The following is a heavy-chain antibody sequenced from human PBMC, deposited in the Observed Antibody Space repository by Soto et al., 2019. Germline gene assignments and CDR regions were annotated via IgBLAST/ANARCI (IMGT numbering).Heavy chain of an antibody. Sequence: GSSVKVSFTSSGVTFISYAISWALQAPGQGLEWMGGIIPIFGTANYAQKFQGRVTITADESTSTAYMELSSLRSEDTAVYYCAREGGSPGIAVAGFDYWGQGTLVTVSS. D-gene: IGHD6-19*01. V-gene: IGHV1-69*01. CDR1: GVTFISYA. CDR2: IIPIFGTA. CDR3: AREGGSPGIAVAGFDY. J-gene: IGHJ4*02.